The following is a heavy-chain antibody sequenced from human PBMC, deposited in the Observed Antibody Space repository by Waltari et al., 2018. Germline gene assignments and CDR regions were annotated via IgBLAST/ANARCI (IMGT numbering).Heavy chain of an antibody. D-gene: IGHD2-2*02. CDR1: GYMLRGYA. CDR3: ARTCISAACYMIY. J-gene: IGHJ4*02. CDR2: VNTQNGST. V-gene: IGHV1-18*01. Sequence: QVQLVQSGAEVKEPGDSVKVTWKASGYMLRGYAIDWVRQAPGQGLGWMGWVNTQNGSTNYAQNLQGRVTMTADTSTTTAYMELRSLKSDDTAIYYCARTCISAACYMIYWGQGTLVTVSA.